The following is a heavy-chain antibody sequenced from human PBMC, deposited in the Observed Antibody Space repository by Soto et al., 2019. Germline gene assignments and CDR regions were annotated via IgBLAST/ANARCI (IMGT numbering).Heavy chain of an antibody. CDR3: AKNRRFAGDCSSTSCYRSYYYYMDV. D-gene: IGHD2-2*01. J-gene: IGHJ6*03. Sequence: PGGSLRLSCAASGFTFSSYAMSWVRQAPGKGLEWVSAISSSGSIYYGDSVRGRVTISRDNSKSTLSLQMNSLRAEDTAVYYCAKNRRFAGDCSSTSCYRSYYYYMDVWGKGTTVTVSS. CDR1: GFTFSSYA. V-gene: IGHV3-23*01. CDR2: ISSSGSI.